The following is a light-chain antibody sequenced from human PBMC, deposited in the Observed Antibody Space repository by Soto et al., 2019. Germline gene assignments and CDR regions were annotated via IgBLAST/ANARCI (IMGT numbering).Light chain of an antibody. CDR1: QSVSSR. CDR2: DAS. Sequence: EIVMTQSPATLSVSPGERATLSCRASQSVSSRLAWYQQRPGRAPRLLSYDASTRATGVPARFSGSGSGTEFTLTISSLQSEDFAVYYCQQYDNWPPLTFGGGTKVEIK. CDR3: QQYDNWPPLT. J-gene: IGKJ4*01. V-gene: IGKV3-15*01.